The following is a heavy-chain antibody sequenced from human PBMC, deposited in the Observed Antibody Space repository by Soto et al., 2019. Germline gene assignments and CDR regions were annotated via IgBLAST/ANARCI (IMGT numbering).Heavy chain of an antibody. CDR3: AKGARSSYYYGLAV. Sequence: PGGSLRLSCAASGFTFSNYAMSWVRQAPGKGLEWVSGISASGGSTYYADSVKGRFTISRDNSENTLYLQMNSLRAEDTASFYCAKGARSSYYYGLAVWGQGTKGTVAS. V-gene: IGHV3-23*01. CDR2: ISASGGST. D-gene: IGHD6-6*01. J-gene: IGHJ6*02. CDR1: GFTFSNYA.